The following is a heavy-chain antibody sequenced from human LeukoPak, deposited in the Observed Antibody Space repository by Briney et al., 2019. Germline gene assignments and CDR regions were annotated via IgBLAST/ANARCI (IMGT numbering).Heavy chain of an antibody. Sequence: SETLSLTCSVSNGSISDYYWTWIRQPPGKGLEWVGWIYNSGSTNYNPSLKSRVAISLDTSKNQFSLKLSSVTAADTAVYYCARGVVAAAGRTFDFWGQGTLVTVSS. V-gene: IGHV4-59*01. CDR1: NGSISDYY. J-gene: IGHJ4*02. CDR3: ARGVVAAAGRTFDF. CDR2: IYNSGST. D-gene: IGHD6-13*01.